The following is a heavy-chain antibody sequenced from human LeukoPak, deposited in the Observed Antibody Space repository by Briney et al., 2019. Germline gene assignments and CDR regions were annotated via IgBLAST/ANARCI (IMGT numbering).Heavy chain of an antibody. D-gene: IGHD2-2*01. CDR2: INWSGGST. CDR3: ARAPITSPFYFDY. V-gene: IGHV3-20*04. CDR1: GFTFDEHG. Sequence: PGGSLSLSCTASGFTFDEHGMSRARQVPGKGLEGVSGINWSGGSTGYADPLRGRFTISRDNAKNSLYLQMDSLRAEDTALYYCARAPITSPFYFDYWGQGTLVTVSS. J-gene: IGHJ4*02.